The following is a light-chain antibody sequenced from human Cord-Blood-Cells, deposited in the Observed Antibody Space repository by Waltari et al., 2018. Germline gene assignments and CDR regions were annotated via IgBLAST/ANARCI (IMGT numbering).Light chain of an antibody. Sequence: EIVLTQSPGTLSLSPGEIATLSCRASQSVSSSYLAWYQQKPGQAPRLLIYGASSRANGIPDRFSGSGSGTDFTLTISRLEPEDFAVYYCQQYGSSPRTFGQGTKVEIK. CDR2: GAS. J-gene: IGKJ1*01. V-gene: IGKV3-20*01. CDR1: QSVSSSY. CDR3: QQYGSSPRT.